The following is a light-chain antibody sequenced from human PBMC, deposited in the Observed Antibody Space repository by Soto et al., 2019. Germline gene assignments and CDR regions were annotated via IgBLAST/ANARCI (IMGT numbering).Light chain of an antibody. J-gene: IGLJ1*01. V-gene: IGLV2-14*01. CDR1: SSDVGSYNF. CDR2: EVS. Sequence: QSVLTQPASVPGSPGQSITISCTGTSSDVGSYNFVSWYQQLPGKAPKLMIYEVSNRPSGVSNRFSGSKSGNTASLTISGLQAGDEADYYCSSYTTSSNYVFGSGTKVTVL. CDR3: SSYTTSSNYV.